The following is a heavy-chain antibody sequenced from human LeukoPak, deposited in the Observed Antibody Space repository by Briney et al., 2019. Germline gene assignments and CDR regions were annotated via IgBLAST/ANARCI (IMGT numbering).Heavy chain of an antibody. D-gene: IGHD3-3*01. CDR1: GFIFTNYF. V-gene: IGHV3-7*01. J-gene: IGHJ5*02. Sequence: GGSLRLSCAASGFIFTNYFMSWVRQAPGKGLEWVASIKHDGSEKYYVDSVRGRFTISRDNTMNSLYLQMSSLRSEDTAVYYCARTYYDFWSGYYSPEEYNWFDPWGQGTLVTVSS. CDR2: IKHDGSEK. CDR3: ARTYYDFWSGYYSPEEYNWFDP.